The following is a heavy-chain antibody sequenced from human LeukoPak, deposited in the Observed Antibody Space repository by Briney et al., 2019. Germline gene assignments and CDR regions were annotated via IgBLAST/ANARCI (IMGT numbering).Heavy chain of an antibody. V-gene: IGHV3-30-3*01. CDR2: ISYDGSNK. CDR3: ATGKYSNVWSHFDY. Sequence: GGSLRLSCAASGFTFSSYAMHWVRQAPGKGLEWVAVISYDGSNKYYADSVKGRFTISRDNSKNTLYLQMNSLRAEDTAIYYCATGKYSNVWSHFDYWGQGTLVTVSS. J-gene: IGHJ4*02. CDR1: GFTFSSYA. D-gene: IGHD6-19*01.